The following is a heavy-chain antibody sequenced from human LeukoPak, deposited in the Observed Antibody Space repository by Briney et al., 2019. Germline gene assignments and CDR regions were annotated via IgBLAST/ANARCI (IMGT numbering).Heavy chain of an antibody. D-gene: IGHD2-2*02. V-gene: IGHV3-30*02. Sequence: PGGSLRLSCAASGFTFSSYGMHWVRQAPGKGLEWVAFIRYGGSNKYYADSVKGRFTISRDNSKNTLYLQMNSLRAEDTAVYYCAKDGGSCSSTSCYKYYFDYWGQGTLVTVSS. CDR2: IRYGGSNK. CDR1: GFTFSSYG. J-gene: IGHJ4*02. CDR3: AKDGGSCSSTSCYKYYFDY.